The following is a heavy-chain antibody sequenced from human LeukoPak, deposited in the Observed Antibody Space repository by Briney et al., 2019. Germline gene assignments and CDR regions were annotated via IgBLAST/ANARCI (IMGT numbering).Heavy chain of an antibody. V-gene: IGHV4-61*02. CDR1: GGSISSGSYY. D-gene: IGHD3-22*01. CDR2: IYTSGST. CDR3: ARESASDYYYDSSGLDAFDI. Sequence: ASQTLSLTCTVSGGSISSGSYYWSWIRQPAGKGLEWIGRIYTSGSTNYNPSLKSRVTISVDTSKNQFSLKLSSVTAADTAVYYCARESASDYYYDSSGLDAFDIWGQGTMVTVSS. J-gene: IGHJ3*02.